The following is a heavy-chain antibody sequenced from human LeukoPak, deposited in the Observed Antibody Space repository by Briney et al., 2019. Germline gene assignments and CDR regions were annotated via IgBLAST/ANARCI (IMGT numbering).Heavy chain of an antibody. D-gene: IGHD4-17*01. CDR3: ARDDSMTTVGLFDY. V-gene: IGHV3-33*08. J-gene: IGHJ4*02. Sequence: PGRSLRLSCAASGFTFSSYGMHWVRQAPGKGLEWVAVIWYDGSNKYYADSVKGRFTISRDNSKHTLYLQMNSLRAEDTAVYYCARDDSMTTVGLFDYWGQGTLVTVSS. CDR2: IWYDGSNK. CDR1: GFTFSSYG.